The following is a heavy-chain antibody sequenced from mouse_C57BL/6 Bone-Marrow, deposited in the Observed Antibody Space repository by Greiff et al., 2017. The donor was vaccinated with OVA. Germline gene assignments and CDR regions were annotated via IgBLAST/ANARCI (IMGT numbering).Heavy chain of an antibody. CDR2: ISSGGSYT. D-gene: IGHD1-1*01. CDR3: ARRAYGSSYDWYFDV. CDR1: GFTFSSYG. Sequence: EVKLVESGGDLVKPGGSLKLSCAASGFTFSSYGMSWVRQTPDKRLEWVATISSGGSYTYYPDSVKGRFTISRDNAKNTLYLQMSSLKSEDTAMDYCARRAYGSSYDWYFDVWGTGTTVTVSS. J-gene: IGHJ1*03. V-gene: IGHV5-6*02.